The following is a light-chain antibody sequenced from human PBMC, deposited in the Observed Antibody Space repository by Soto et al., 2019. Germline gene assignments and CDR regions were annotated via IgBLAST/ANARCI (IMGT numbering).Light chain of an antibody. J-gene: IGLJ1*01. CDR3: SSYTSSSTLYV. CDR2: DVS. Sequence: QSVLPQPASVSGSPGQSITISCTGTNSDGGGYNYVSWYQQHPGQAPKLMIYDVSNRPSGVSNRFSGSKSGNTASLTISGLQAEDEADYYCSSYTSSSTLYVFGTGTKVTVL. CDR1: NSDGGGYNY. V-gene: IGLV2-14*01.